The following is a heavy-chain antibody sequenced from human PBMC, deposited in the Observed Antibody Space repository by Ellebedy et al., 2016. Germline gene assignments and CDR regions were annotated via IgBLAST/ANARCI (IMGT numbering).Heavy chain of an antibody. CDR1: GGTFSSYA. CDR3: ARVRADSYGRTYYFDY. J-gene: IGHJ4*02. CDR2: IIPILGIA. D-gene: IGHD5-18*01. Sequence: ASVKVSCKASGGTFSSYAISWVRQAPGQGLEWMGRIIPILGIANYAQKFQGRVTITADKSTSTAYMELSSLRSEDTAVYYCARVRADSYGRTYYFDYWGQGTLVTVSS. V-gene: IGHV1-69*04.